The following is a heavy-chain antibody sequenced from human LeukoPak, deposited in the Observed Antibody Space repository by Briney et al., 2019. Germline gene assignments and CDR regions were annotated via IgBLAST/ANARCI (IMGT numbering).Heavy chain of an antibody. CDR1: GGSISSSRYY. V-gene: IGHV4-39*01. CDR2: IYYSGST. D-gene: IGHD4/OR15-4a*01. J-gene: IGHJ4*02. Sequence: SETLSLTCTVSGGSISSSRYYWGWIRQPPGKGLEWIGSIYYSGSTYYNPSLKSRVTISVDTSKNQFSLKLSSVTAADTAVYYCASLRVLAYYFDCWGQGTLVTVSS. CDR3: ASLRVLAYYFDC.